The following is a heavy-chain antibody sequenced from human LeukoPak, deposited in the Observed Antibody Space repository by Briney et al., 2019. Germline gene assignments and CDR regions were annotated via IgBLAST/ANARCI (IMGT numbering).Heavy chain of an antibody. CDR2: IYYSGST. J-gene: IGHJ4*02. CDR1: GGSLSSYY. CDR3: ARHTYIAPLSSLKY. Sequence: SETLSLTCTLSGGSLSSYYWSWIRQTPGKGLEWIGDIYYSGSTNYNPSLKSRVTISVDTSKNQFSLKLSSVTAADTAVYYCARHTYIAPLSSLKYWGQGTLVTVSS. D-gene: IGHD6-13*01. V-gene: IGHV4-59*08.